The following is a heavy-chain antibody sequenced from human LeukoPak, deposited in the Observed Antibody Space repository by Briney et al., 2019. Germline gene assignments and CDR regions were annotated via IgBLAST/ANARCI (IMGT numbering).Heavy chain of an antibody. D-gene: IGHD5-24*01. V-gene: IGHV3-11*04. CDR3: ARDVRWLQFDY. Sequence: GGSLRLSCAASGFTFSDYYMSWIRQAPGKGLEWVSYISSSGSTIYYADSVKGRFTISRDNAKNSLYLQMNSLRAEDTAMYYCARDVRWLQFDYWGQGTLVTVSS. CDR1: GFTFSDYY. J-gene: IGHJ4*02. CDR2: ISSSGSTI.